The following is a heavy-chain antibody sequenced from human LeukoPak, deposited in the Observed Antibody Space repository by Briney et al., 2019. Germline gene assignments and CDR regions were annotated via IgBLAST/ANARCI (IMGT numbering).Heavy chain of an antibody. J-gene: IGHJ4*02. CDR1: GGTFSSYA. CDR2: IIPIFGTA. Sequence: SVKVSCKASGGTFSSYAISWVRQAPGQGLEWMGGIIPIFGTANYAQKFQRRVTITADESTSTAYMELSSLRSEDTAVYYCARDWSGYSYGPFDYWGQGTLVTVSS. D-gene: IGHD5-18*01. V-gene: IGHV1-69*13. CDR3: ARDWSGYSYGPFDY.